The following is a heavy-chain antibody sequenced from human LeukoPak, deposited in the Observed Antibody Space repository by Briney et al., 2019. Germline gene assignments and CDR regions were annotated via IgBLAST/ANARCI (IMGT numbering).Heavy chain of an antibody. J-gene: IGHJ4*02. CDR2: INPSDGST. D-gene: IGHD6-19*01. CDR1: GYTFTSYY. CDR3: ARDSAGAGQIDY. Sequence: GASVKVSCKASGYTFTSYYVQWVRQAPGQGLEWMGIINPSDGSTRYAQKFKGRVTMTRDTSTSTVYMEVSSLRSEDTAVYYCARDSAGAGQIDYWGQGTLVTVSS. V-gene: IGHV1-46*01.